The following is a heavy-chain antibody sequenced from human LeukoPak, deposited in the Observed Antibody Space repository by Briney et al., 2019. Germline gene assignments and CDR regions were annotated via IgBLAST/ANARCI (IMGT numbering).Heavy chain of an antibody. V-gene: IGHV4-61*08. J-gene: IGHJ4*02. CDR3: ARHGGTAAAHIDY. CDR1: GGSISSGDYY. CDR2: IYYSGST. Sequence: SEALSLTCTVSGGSISSGDYYWSWIRQPPGKGLEWIGYIYYSGSTNCNPSLKSRVTISVDTSKNQFSLKLSSVTAADTAVYYCARHGGTAAAHIDYWGQGTLVTVSS. D-gene: IGHD6-13*01.